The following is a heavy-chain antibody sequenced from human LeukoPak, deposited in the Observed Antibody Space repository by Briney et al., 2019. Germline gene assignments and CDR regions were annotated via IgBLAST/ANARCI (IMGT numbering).Heavy chain of an antibody. CDR3: AREIWFGGSNWFDP. Sequence: SETLSLTCTVSGGSISSYYWSWIRQPPGKGLEGIGYIYYSGSTNYNPSLKSRVTISVDTSKNQFSLKLSSVTAADTAVYYCAREIWFGGSNWFDPWGQGTLVTVSS. V-gene: IGHV4-59*01. J-gene: IGHJ5*02. CDR1: GGSISSYY. D-gene: IGHD3-10*01. CDR2: IYYSGST.